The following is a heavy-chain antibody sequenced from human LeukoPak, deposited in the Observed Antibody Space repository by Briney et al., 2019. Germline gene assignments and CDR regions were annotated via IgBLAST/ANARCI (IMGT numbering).Heavy chain of an antibody. J-gene: IGHJ4*02. CDR2: INWSGGST. Sequence: GGSLRLSCTASGFAFDEHGMSWVRQVPGKGLEWVSGINWSGGSTVYADPLRGRFTISRDNAKNSLYLQMDRLRAEDTALYYCARAPITSPFYFDYWGQGTLVTVSS. CDR3: ARAPITSPFYFDY. CDR1: GFAFDEHG. D-gene: IGHD2-2*01. V-gene: IGHV3-20*04.